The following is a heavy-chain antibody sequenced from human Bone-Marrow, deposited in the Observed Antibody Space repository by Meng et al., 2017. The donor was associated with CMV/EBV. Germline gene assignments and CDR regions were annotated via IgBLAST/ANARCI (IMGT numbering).Heavy chain of an antibody. D-gene: IGHD3-16*01. J-gene: IGHJ5*02. CDR1: RNKA. CDR3: ARQRGGNWFDP. Sequence: RNKAMKWGSEGEGRGLGWETFISYDGREKTNADSVKGRFTTSRDTSKNTVYLEMNSLRHEDTAIYFCARQRGGNWFDPWGQGTLVTVSS. V-gene: IGHV3-30*03. CDR2: ISYDGREK.